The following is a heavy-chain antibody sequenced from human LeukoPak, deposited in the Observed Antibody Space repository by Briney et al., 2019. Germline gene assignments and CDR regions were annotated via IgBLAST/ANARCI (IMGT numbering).Heavy chain of an antibody. D-gene: IGHD3-22*01. CDR1: GGSFSGYY. V-gene: IGHV4-34*01. Sequence: SETLSLTCAVYGGSFSGYYWSWIRQPPGKGLEWIGEINHSGSTNYNPSLKSRVTISVDTSKNQFSLKLSSVTAADTAVYYCARITTARTIYYYYGMDVWGQGTTVTVPS. J-gene: IGHJ6*02. CDR3: ARITTARTIYYYYGMDV. CDR2: INHSGST.